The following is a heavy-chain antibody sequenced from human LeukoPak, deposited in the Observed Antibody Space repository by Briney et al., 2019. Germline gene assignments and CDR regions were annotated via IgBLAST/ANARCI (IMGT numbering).Heavy chain of an antibody. J-gene: IGHJ5*02. CDR1: GFTFSSYA. CDR2: ISYDGSNK. CDR3: AREGIAVAGYGP. V-gene: IGHV3-30-3*01. Sequence: GGSLRLSCAASGFTFSSYAMHWVRQAPGKGLEWVAVISYDGSNKYYADSVKGRFTISRDNSKNTLYLQMDSLRAEDTAVYYCAREGIAVAGYGPWGQGTLVTVSS. D-gene: IGHD6-19*01.